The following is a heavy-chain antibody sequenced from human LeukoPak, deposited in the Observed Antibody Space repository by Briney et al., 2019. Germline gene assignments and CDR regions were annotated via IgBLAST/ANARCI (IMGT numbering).Heavy chain of an antibody. V-gene: IGHV3-48*04. CDR1: GFTFSSYS. D-gene: IGHD1-26*01. J-gene: IGHJ4*02. CDR3: ARDQWELHRFPRRPFDY. CDR2: ISSSSSTI. Sequence: GGSLRLSCAASGFTFSSYSMNWVRQAPGKGLEWVSYISSSSSTIYYADSVKGRFTISRDNAKNSLYLQMNSLRAEDTAVYYCARDQWELHRFPRRPFDYWGQGTLVTVSS.